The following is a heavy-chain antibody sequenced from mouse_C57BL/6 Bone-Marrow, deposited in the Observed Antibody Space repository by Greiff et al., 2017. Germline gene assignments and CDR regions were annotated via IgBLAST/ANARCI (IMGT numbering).Heavy chain of an antibody. CDR3: AREGDGGAMDY. CDR1: GYSITSGYD. D-gene: IGHD1-1*02. Sequence: EVQLQESGPGMVKPSQSLSLTCTVTGYSITSGYDWHWIRHFPGNKLEWMGYISYSGSTNYNPSLKSRISITHDTSKNHFFLKLNSVTTEDTATYYCAREGDGGAMDYWGQGTSVTVSS. J-gene: IGHJ4*01. V-gene: IGHV3-1*01. CDR2: ISYSGST.